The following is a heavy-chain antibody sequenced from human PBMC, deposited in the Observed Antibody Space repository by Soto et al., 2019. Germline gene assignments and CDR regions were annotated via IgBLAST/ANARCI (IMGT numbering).Heavy chain of an antibody. Sequence: EVQLVESGGGLVQPGRSLRLSCAASGFTFDDYAMHWVRQAPGKGLEWVSGISWNSGSIGYADSVKGRFTISRDNAKNSLYLQMNSLRAEDTALYYCAKDKATYYDFWSGSGGGAFDIWGQGTMVTVSS. D-gene: IGHD3-3*01. CDR1: GFTFDDYA. J-gene: IGHJ3*02. CDR2: ISWNSGSI. V-gene: IGHV3-9*01. CDR3: AKDKATYYDFWSGSGGGAFDI.